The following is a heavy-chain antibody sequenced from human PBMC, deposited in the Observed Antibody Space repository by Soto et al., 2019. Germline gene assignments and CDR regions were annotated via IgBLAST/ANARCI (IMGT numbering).Heavy chain of an antibody. J-gene: IGHJ4*01. D-gene: IGHD6-13*01. V-gene: IGHV3-23*01. Sequence: DVELSESGGGLVQPGGSLRLSCAASGFNVRSYAMSWVRRAPGKGLEWVSAISGSGGTSYFADSVRGRFTISRDNSKNTLYLQLSSLRVEDTAEYFCAKGRGSSWTIDYWGHGTLVTVSS. CDR1: GFNVRSYA. CDR3: AKGRGSSWTIDY. CDR2: ISGSGGTS.